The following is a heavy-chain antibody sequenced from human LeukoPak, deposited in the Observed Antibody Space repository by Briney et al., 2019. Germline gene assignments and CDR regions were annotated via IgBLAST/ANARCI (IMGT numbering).Heavy chain of an antibody. J-gene: IGHJ4*02. CDR1: GDSXXXSSHY. CDR3: ARLPTDLKAFDY. CDR2: ISYSGST. Sequence: SXICXXXGDSXXXSSHYWGWIRQPPGTALEWIASISYSGSTYYNPSLKSRVTIFVDTSKNQFSLRLNSVTAADTAVYYCARLPTDLKAFDYWGQGALVTVSP. V-gene: IGHV4-39*01.